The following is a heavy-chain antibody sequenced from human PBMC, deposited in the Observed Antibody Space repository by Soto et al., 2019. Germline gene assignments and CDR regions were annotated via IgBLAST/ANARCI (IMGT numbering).Heavy chain of an antibody. V-gene: IGHV2-5*02. CDR1: GFSLSTSGVG. CDR2: IYWDDDK. D-gene: IGHD3-3*01. J-gene: IGHJ4*02. Sequence: QITLKESGPTLVKPTQTLTLTCTFSGFSLSTSGVGVGWTRQPPGKALEWLALIYWDDDKRYSPSLKSRLTITKDTSKNQVVLTMTNMDPVDTATYYCAHRTGRFLEWLAFDYWGQGTLVTVSS. CDR3: AHRTGRFLEWLAFDY.